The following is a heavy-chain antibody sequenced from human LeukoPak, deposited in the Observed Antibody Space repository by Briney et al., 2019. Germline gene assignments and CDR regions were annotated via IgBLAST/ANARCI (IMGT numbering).Heavy chain of an antibody. V-gene: IGHV3-48*03. CDR1: GFTLSTYE. CDR2: ISGSGTTI. D-gene: IGHD4-11*01. CDR3: ARGRVTAVALRGSRFEP. J-gene: IGHJ5*02. Sequence: GGSLRLSWAAAGFTLSTYEMNCVRQAPGKGLEWVSYISGSGTTIYYADSVKGRFTISRDNARNSLYLQMNSLRAEDTAVYYYARGRVTAVALRGSRFEPWGQGTLVTVSS.